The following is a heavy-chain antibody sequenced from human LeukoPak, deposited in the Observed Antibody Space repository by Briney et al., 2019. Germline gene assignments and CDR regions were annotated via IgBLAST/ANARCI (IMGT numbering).Heavy chain of an antibody. CDR3: ATSESQTRFDY. CDR2: IFPGDSDT. D-gene: IGHD1/OR15-1a*01. V-gene: IGHV5-51*01. CDR1: GYSFTTYW. Sequence: GESLQISCKGSGYSFTTYWIGWARQLPGKGLEWIGIIFPGDSDTTYSPSLQGQVTISADTSINTAYLQWSSLRASDTAMYYCATSESQTRFDYWGQGTPVTVPS. J-gene: IGHJ4*02.